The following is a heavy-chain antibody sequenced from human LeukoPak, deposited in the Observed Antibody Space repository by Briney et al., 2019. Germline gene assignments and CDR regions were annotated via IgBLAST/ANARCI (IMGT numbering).Heavy chain of an antibody. CDR2: IYTSGST. V-gene: IGHV4-4*07. D-gene: IGHD2-2*01. CDR1: GGSISSYY. CDR3: ARDDCSSTTCPGRWFDP. J-gene: IGHJ5*02. Sequence: SETLSLTCTVSGGSISSYYWSWVRQPAGKGLEWIGRIYTSGSTNYNPSLKSRVTITLDKHKNQFSLKLSSVPAADTAMYYCARDDCSSTTCPGRWFDPWGQGTLVTVSS.